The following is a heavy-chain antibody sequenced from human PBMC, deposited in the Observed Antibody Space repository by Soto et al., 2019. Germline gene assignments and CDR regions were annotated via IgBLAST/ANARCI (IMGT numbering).Heavy chain of an antibody. J-gene: IGHJ4*02. D-gene: IGHD2-21*01. V-gene: IGHV4-61*08. Sequence: SETLSLTWXVVGGSISSVGYYCSWIRQPPGKGLEWIGYIHYSGSTNYNPSLKGRVTMSVDTSKNQFSLKLTSVNTADMAIYYCTGGGDPYKTGHWGQGTLVTVSS. CDR1: GGSISSVGYY. CDR2: IHYSGST. CDR3: TGGGDPYKTGH.